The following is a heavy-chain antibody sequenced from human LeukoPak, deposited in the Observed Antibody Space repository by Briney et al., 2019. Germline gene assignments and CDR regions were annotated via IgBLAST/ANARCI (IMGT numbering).Heavy chain of an antibody. D-gene: IGHD2-8*01. V-gene: IGHV4-61*02. J-gene: IGHJ6*03. Sequence: PSEALSLTCTVSGGSISSGSYYWSWIRQPAGKGLEWIGRIYTRASTNYNPSLKSRVTISVDTSKNQFSLKLSSVTAADTAVYYCARGPNCTNGVCYGLYYYYMDVWGKGTTVTVSS. CDR1: GGSISSGSYY. CDR2: IYTRAST. CDR3: ARGPNCTNGVCYGLYYYYMDV.